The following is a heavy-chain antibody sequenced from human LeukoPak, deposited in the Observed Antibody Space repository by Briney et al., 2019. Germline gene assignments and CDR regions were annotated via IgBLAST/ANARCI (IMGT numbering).Heavy chain of an antibody. J-gene: IGHJ4*02. V-gene: IGHV4-59*01. Sequence: SETLSLTCTVSGGSISSYYWSWIRQPPGKGLEWIGYIYYSGSTNYNPSLKSRVTISVDTSKNQFSLKLSSVTAADTAVYYCASSSDPGYSSSWYGWYYFDYWGQGTLVTVSS. D-gene: IGHD6-13*01. CDR2: IYYSGST. CDR3: ASSSDPGYSSSWYGWYYFDY. CDR1: GGSISSYY.